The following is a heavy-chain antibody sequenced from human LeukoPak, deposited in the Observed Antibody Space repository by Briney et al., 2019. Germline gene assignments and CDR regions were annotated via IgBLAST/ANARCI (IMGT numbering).Heavy chain of an antibody. D-gene: IGHD3-16*01. CDR1: GGSFSGYY. CDR2: INHSGST. Sequence: SETLSLTCAVYGGSFSGYYWSWIGQPPGKGLEWIGEINHSGSTNYNPSLKSRVTISVDTSKNQFSLKLSSVTAADTAVYYCARVYGGYFDYWGQGTLVTVSS. J-gene: IGHJ4*02. V-gene: IGHV4-34*01. CDR3: ARVYGGYFDY.